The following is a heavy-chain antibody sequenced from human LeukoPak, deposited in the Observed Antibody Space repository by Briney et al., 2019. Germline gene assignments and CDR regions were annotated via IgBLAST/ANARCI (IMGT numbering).Heavy chain of an antibody. CDR3: AKSTYYYGSGSYYPDY. CDR1: GFMFRSYG. Sequence: GGSLRLSCAGSGFMFRSYGMHWVRQGPGKGLEWVAYIWYDGSNEYYADSVKGRFTISRDNSKNTVHLEMNSLRVEDTAVYYCAKSTYYYGSGSYYPDYWGQGTLVTVSS. J-gene: IGHJ4*02. D-gene: IGHD3-10*01. V-gene: IGHV3-30*02. CDR2: IWYDGSNE.